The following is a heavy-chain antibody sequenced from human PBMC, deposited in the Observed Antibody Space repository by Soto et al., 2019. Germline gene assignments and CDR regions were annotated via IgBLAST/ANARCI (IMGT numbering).Heavy chain of an antibody. CDR1: GFTFSSYS. CDR2: ISSSSSTI. CDR3: ARSPFPYPGNFDY. J-gene: IGHJ4*02. Sequence: GGSLRLSCAASGFTFSSYSMNWFRQAPGKGLEWVSYISSSSSTIYYADSVKGRFTISRDNAKNSLYLQMNSLRDEDTAVYYCARSPFPYPGNFDYWGQGTLVTVSS. V-gene: IGHV3-48*02.